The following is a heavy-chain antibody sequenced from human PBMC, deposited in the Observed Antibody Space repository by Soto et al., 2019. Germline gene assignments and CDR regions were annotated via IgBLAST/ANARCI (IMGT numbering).Heavy chain of an antibody. CDR2: ISGSGGST. V-gene: IGHV3-23*01. CDR3: AKVPPSYGGPSD. J-gene: IGHJ1*01. CDR1: GFTFSSYD. D-gene: IGHD4-17*01. Sequence: PXGSLRLSCSASGFTFSSYDMSWVRQAPGKGLEWVSAISGSGGSTYYADSVKGRFTISRDNSKNTLYLQMNSLRAEDTAVYYCAKVPPSYGGPSDWGQGTLVTVSS.